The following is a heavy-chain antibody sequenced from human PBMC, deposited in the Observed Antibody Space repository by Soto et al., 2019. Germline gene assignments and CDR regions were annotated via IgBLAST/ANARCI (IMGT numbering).Heavy chain of an antibody. V-gene: IGHV3-53*01. J-gene: IGHJ5*02. CDR3: AKAPDDFWSGYYTNWFDP. CDR2: IYSGGST. D-gene: IGHD3-3*01. Sequence: GGSLRLSCAASGFTVSSNYMSWVRQAPGKGLEWVSVIYSGGSTYYADSAKGRFTISRDNSKNTLYLQMNSLRAEDTAVYYCAKAPDDFWSGYYTNWFDPWGQGTLVTVSS. CDR1: GFTVSSNY.